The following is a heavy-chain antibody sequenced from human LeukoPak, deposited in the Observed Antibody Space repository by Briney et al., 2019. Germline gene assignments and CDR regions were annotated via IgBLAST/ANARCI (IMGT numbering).Heavy chain of an antibody. D-gene: IGHD4/OR15-4a*01. J-gene: IGHJ5*01. CDR2: ICSDGDNI. CDR3: VRGRNGGHFDNGGFLFGWFDS. V-gene: IGHV3-11*01. Sequence: GGSLRLSCAASGFTFRTFYMTWIRQAPGKGLEWISSICSDGDNIYYADSVKGRFTISRDNAKNSLYLHMNSLRAEDTAVYYCVRGRNGGHFDNGGFLFGWFDSWGQGTLVTVSS. CDR1: GFTFRTFY.